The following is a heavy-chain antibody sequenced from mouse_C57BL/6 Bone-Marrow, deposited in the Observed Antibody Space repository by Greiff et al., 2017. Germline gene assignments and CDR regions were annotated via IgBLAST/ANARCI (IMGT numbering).Heavy chain of an antibody. V-gene: IGHV5-6*01. CDR1: GFTFSSYG. D-gene: IGHD2-4*01. J-gene: IGHJ2*01. Sequence: EVKLQESVGDLVKPGGSLKLSCAASGFTFSSYGMSWVRQTPDKRLEWVATISSGGSYTYYPDSVKGRFTISRDNAKNTLYLQMSSLTSEDTAIYYCARLGITTGFDYWGQGTTLTVSS. CDR3: ARLGITTGFDY. CDR2: ISSGGSYT.